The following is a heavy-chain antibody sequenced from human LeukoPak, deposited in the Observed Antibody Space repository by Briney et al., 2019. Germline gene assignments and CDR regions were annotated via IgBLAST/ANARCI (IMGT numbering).Heavy chain of an antibody. CDR3: AKEGVATTYFDY. D-gene: IGHD5-12*01. J-gene: IGHJ4*02. CDR2: ISGSGGST. V-gene: IGHV3-23*01. Sequence: GGSLRLSCAASGFTFSSYAMSWVRQAPGKGLEWVSAISGSGGSTYYAYLVKGRFTITRDDSKNTLYLQMNSLRAEDTAVYYCAKEGVATTYFDYWGQGTLVTVSS. CDR1: GFTFSSYA.